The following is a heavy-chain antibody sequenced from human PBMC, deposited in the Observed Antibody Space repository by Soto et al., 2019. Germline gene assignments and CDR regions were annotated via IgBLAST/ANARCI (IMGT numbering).Heavy chain of an antibody. CDR2: INHSGST. CDR1: GGSFSSYH. D-gene: IGHD6-19*01. CDR3: ATYSSGGGGRGY. V-gene: IGHV4-59*08. Sequence: SETLSLTCTFSGGSFSSYHWSWIRQPPGKGLEWIGYINHSGSTNYNPSLKSRVTISIDTSKNQFSLKLSSVTAADTAVYYCATYSSGGGGRGYWGQGTLVTVSS. J-gene: IGHJ4*02.